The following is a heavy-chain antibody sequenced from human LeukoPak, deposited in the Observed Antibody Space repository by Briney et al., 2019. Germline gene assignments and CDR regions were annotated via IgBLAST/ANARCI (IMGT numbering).Heavy chain of an antibody. CDR3: ARHTVVPAAMRPPDY. Sequence: GESLKISCEGSKYSFANYWIGWVRQMPGKGLEWMGIVYPGTSSTRYSPSFQGQVTISADKSISTAYLQWSSLKASDTAMYYCARHTVVPAAMRPPDYWGQGTLVTVS. CDR2: VYPGTSST. D-gene: IGHD2-2*01. J-gene: IGHJ4*02. CDR1: KYSFANYW. V-gene: IGHV5-51*01.